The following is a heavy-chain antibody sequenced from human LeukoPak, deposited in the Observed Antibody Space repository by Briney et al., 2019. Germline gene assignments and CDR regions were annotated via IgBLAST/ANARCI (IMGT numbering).Heavy chain of an antibody. CDR2: ISGSGGST. CDR1: GFTVSDNY. V-gene: IGHV3-23*01. CDR3: AKETYSSSFFDY. J-gene: IGHJ4*02. D-gene: IGHD6-13*01. Sequence: GGSLRLSCAASGFTVSDNYMTWVRQAPGKGLEWVSGISGSGGSTYYADSVKGRFTISRDNSKNTLYLQVNSLGAEDTAVYYCAKETYSSSFFDYWGQGALVTVSS.